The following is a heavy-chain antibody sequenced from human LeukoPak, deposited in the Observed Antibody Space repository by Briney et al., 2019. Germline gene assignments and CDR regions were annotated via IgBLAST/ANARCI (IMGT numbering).Heavy chain of an antibody. D-gene: IGHD4-17*01. CDR2: ISYSGGRT. V-gene: IGHV3-23*01. Sequence: GGSLRLSCAVSGFIFSSYAMSWVRQAPGKGLERVSGISYSGGRTYYADSVKGRFTISRDNSRDTVYLQMNSLRVEDTAVYYCAKEVSNGDYNILGYYYNGMDVWGQGTTVTVSS. CDR3: AKEVSNGDYNILGYYYNGMDV. J-gene: IGHJ6*02. CDR1: GFIFSSYA.